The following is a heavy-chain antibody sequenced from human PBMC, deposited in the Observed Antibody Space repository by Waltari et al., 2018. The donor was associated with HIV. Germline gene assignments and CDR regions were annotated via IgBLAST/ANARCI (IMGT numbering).Heavy chain of an antibody. V-gene: IGHV3-21*01. CDR2: ISSSSTFI. D-gene: IGHD4-17*01. Sequence: EVQLVESGGGLVKPGGSLRLSCAASGFTFSSYSMNWVRQAPGKGLECVSSISSSSTFIYYADSVKGRFTISRDNAKNSLYLQMNSLRAEDTAVYYCARDRQGTVTKDFDYWGQGTLVTVSS. J-gene: IGHJ4*02. CDR3: ARDRQGTVTKDFDY. CDR1: GFTFSSYS.